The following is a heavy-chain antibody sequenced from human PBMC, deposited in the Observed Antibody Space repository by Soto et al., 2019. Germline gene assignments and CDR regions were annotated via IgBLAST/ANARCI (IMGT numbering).Heavy chain of an antibody. J-gene: IGHJ6*02. V-gene: IGHV1-69*06. CDR3: ARQYSSSWLDYYYGMDV. CDR2: IIPIFGTA. D-gene: IGHD6-13*01. Sequence: QVQLVQSGAEVKKPGSSVKVSCKASGGTFSSYAISWVRQAPGQGLEWMGGIIPIFGTANCAQKFQGRVTITADKSTSTAYMELSSLRSEDTAVYYCARQYSSSWLDYYYGMDVWGQGTTVTVSS. CDR1: GGTFSSYA.